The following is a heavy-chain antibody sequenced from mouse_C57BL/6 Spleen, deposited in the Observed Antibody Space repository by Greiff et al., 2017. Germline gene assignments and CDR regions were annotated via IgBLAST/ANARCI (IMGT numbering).Heavy chain of an antibody. J-gene: IGHJ2*01. V-gene: IGHV2-2*01. CDR3: ARNPEELGYFDY. CDR1: GFSLTSYG. Sequence: VQRVESGPGLVQPSQSLSITCTVSGFSLTSYGVHWVRQSPGKGLEWLGVIWSGGSTDSNAAFISRLSISKDNSKSQVFFKMNSLQADDTAIYYCARNPEELGYFDYWGQGTTLTVSS. CDR2: IWSGGST. D-gene: IGHD4-1*01.